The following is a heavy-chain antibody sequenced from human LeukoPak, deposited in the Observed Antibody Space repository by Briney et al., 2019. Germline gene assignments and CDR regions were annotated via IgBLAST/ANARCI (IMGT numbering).Heavy chain of an antibody. V-gene: IGHV5-51*07. CDR2: IYPGDSDT. Sequence: GESLKISCKGSGYSFSSYWIAWVHQMPGKGMEWMGIIYPGDSDTRYSPSFQGQVTISADKSISTAYLQWSSLKASDTAMYYCASLGSGSYYREFDPWGQGTLVTVSS. CDR3: ASLGSGSYYREFDP. D-gene: IGHD3-10*01. J-gene: IGHJ5*02. CDR1: GYSFSSYW.